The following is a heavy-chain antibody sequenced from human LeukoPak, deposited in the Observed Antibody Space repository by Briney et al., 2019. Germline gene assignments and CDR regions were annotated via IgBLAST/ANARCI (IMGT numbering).Heavy chain of an antibody. D-gene: IGHD1-26*01. Sequence: GGSLRLSCAASGFTFSSSGMSWVRQAPGKGLEWVSSISASAAMTYYADSVKGRFTVSRDNSNNRLYLQMSGLTAADTAVYYCAKDRSIGTYYTFDHWGQGTLVTVSS. CDR3: AKDRSIGTYYTFDH. J-gene: IGHJ4*02. V-gene: IGHV3-23*01. CDR1: GFTFSSSG. CDR2: ISASAAMT.